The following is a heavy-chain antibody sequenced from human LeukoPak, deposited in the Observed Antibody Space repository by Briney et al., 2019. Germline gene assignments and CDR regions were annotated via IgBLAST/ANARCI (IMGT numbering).Heavy chain of an antibody. CDR3: ARLLDRYGGQYFFDS. J-gene: IGHJ4*02. CDR1: GGSISSTSYY. Sequence: SETLSLTCAVSGGSISSTSYYWGWIRQPPGKGLEWIGYIYYSGSTYSNPSLESRVTISVDTSKNQFSLKLASVTAADTAVYYCARLLDRYGGQYFFDSWGRGTLVTASS. V-gene: IGHV4-39*01. D-gene: IGHD5-24*01. CDR2: IYYSGST.